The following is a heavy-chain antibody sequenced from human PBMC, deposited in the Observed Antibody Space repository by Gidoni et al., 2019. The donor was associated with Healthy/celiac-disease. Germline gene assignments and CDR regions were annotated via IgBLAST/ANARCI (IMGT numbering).Heavy chain of an antibody. V-gene: IGHV3-23*01. J-gene: IGHJ4*02. CDR2: MSGSGGST. CDR1: GFTFSSYA. D-gene: IGHD2-2*02. Sequence: EVQLLESGGGLVQPGGSLRLSCAASGFTFSSYAMSWVRQAPGKGLEWVSAMSGSGGSTYYADSVKGRFTISRDNSKNTLYLQMNSLRAEDTAVYYCAKESGDCSSTSCYMGGFDYWGQGTLVTVSS. CDR3: AKESGDCSSTSCYMGGFDY.